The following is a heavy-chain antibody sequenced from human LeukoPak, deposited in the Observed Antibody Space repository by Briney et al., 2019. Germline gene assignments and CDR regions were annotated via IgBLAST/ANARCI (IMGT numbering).Heavy chain of an antibody. J-gene: IGHJ6*02. CDR1: GYSFTSYW. CDR3: ATRAKIVATIPDYYYYYGMDV. D-gene: IGHD5-12*01. CDR2: IDPSDSYT. Sequence: PGESLRISCKGSGYSFTSYWISWVRQMPGKGLEWMGRIDPSDSYTNYSPSFQGHVTISADKSISTAYLQWSSLKASDTAMYYCATRAKIVATIPDYYYYYGMDVWGQGTTVTVSS. V-gene: IGHV5-10-1*01.